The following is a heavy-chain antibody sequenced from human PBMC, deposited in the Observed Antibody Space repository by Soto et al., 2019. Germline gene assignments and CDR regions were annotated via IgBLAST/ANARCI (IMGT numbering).Heavy chain of an antibody. V-gene: IGHV3-21*01. CDR2: ISSSSSYI. J-gene: IGHJ6*03. Sequence: GGSLRLSCAASGFTFSSYSMNWVRQAPGKGLEWVSSISSSSSYIYYADSVKGRFTISRDNAKNSLYLQMNSLRAEDTAVYYWARDGSGVYCSSTSCPLSYYYMDVWGKGTTVTVSS. CDR3: ARDGSGVYCSSTSCPLSYYYMDV. D-gene: IGHD2-2*01. CDR1: GFTFSSYS.